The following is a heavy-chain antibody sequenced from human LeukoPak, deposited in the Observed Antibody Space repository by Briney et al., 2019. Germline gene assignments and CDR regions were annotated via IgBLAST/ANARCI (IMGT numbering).Heavy chain of an antibody. D-gene: IGHD3-9*01. CDR2: INSDGSST. CDR3: ARDLTGNVLDY. J-gene: IGHJ4*02. CDR1: GFTFSSNW. V-gene: IGHV3-74*01. Sequence: GGSLRLSCAASGFTFSSNWMHWVRQAPGKGLMYVSRINSDGSSTSYADSVKGRFTISRDNAKNTLYVQMNSLRAEDTAIYYCARDLTGNVLDYWGQGTLVTVSS.